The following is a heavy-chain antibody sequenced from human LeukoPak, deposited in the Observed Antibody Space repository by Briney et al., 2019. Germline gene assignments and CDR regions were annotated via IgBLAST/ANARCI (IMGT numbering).Heavy chain of an antibody. CDR3: ARGFGSGWYAEYFQH. CDR1: GFTFSSYT. Sequence: GGSLRLSCAASGFTFSSYTMNWVRQAPGKGLEWVSSISSSSSYIYYADSVKGRFTISRVNAKNSLYLQMNSLRAEDTAVYYCARGFGSGWYAEYFQHWGQGTLVTVSS. CDR2: ISSSSSYI. D-gene: IGHD6-19*01. J-gene: IGHJ1*01. V-gene: IGHV3-21*01.